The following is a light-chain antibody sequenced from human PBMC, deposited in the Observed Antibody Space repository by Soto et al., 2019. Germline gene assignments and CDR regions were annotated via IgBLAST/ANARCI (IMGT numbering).Light chain of an antibody. V-gene: IGKV1-33*01. J-gene: IGKJ2*01. CDR3: QQYDSLPRT. Sequence: DIQMTQSPSSLSASLGDRVTITCQASQHISTYLNWYQQKPGKAPELLIYDASSLETGVPSRFSVSGSGTDFSLTISGLQPEDIATYYCQQYDSLPRTFGQGTKLEIK. CDR1: QHISTY. CDR2: DAS.